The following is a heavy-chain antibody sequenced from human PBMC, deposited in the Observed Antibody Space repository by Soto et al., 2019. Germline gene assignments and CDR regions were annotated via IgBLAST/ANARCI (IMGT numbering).Heavy chain of an antibody. CDR3: AKDRIQLWPHYFDY. V-gene: IGHV3-30*18. CDR2: ISYDGSNK. J-gene: IGHJ4*02. Sequence: QVQLVESGGGVVQPGRSLRLSCAASGFTFSSYGMHWVRQAPSKGLEWVAVISYDGSNKYYADYVKSRFTISRDNSKNTLYLQMNSLRAEDTAVYYCAKDRIQLWPHYFDYWGQGTLVTVSS. D-gene: IGHD5-18*01. CDR1: GFTFSSYG.